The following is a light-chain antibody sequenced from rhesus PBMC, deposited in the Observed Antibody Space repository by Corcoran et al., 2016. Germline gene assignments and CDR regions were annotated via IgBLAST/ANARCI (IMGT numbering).Light chain of an antibody. J-gene: IGKJ3*01. Sequence: DIQMTQSPSSLSASVGDTVTITCRASQSFSSSLAWYQQKPGKAPKLLIYSASSLQSGVPSRFSGSKSGTDFTLTIRSLQPEDIASYYCQQYDSYPFTVGPGTKLDIK. CDR2: SAS. CDR3: QQYDSYPFT. V-gene: IGKV1-46*01. CDR1: QSFSSS.